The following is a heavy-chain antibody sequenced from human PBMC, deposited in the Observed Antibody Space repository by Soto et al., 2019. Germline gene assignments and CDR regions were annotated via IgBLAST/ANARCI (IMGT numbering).Heavy chain of an antibody. Sequence: ASVKVSCKVSGYTLTELSMHWVRQAPGKGLEWMGGFDPEDGETIYAQKFQGRVTMTEDTSTDTAYMELSSLRSEDTAVYYCATYYCSSTSCSPAYFDYWGQGTLVTVSS. CDR2: FDPEDGET. D-gene: IGHD2-2*01. J-gene: IGHJ4*02. CDR3: ATYYCSSTSCSPAYFDY. V-gene: IGHV1-24*01. CDR1: GYTLTELS.